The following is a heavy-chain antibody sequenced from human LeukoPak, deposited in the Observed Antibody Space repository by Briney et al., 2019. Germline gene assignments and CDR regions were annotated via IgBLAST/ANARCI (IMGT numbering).Heavy chain of an antibody. CDR3: AKSKWERLLFTHSDY. V-gene: IGHV3-30*18. CDR2: ISVDGTYK. D-gene: IGHD1-26*01. Sequence: GGSLRLSCAVSGFTFSSYGMHWIRQAPGRGLEWVAIISVDGTYKYYTDSVKGRFTISRDNSKNTLSLEMSSLRVEDTAVYYCAKSKWERLLFTHSDYWGQGTRVSVSS. J-gene: IGHJ4*02. CDR1: GFTFSSYG.